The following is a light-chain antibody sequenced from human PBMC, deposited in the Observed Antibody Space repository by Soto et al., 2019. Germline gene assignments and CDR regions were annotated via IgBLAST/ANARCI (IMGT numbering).Light chain of an antibody. V-gene: IGKV1-9*01. CDR1: QSISGY. Sequence: IQMTHSPSSLSASVGDRVTITCRASQSISGYLAWYQQKPGEAPNLLIYAASTLQSGVPSRFSGSGSGTDFTLTISSLQPEDFATYYCQQLNSYPLAFGGGTKVDIK. CDR2: AAS. J-gene: IGKJ4*01. CDR3: QQLNSYPLA.